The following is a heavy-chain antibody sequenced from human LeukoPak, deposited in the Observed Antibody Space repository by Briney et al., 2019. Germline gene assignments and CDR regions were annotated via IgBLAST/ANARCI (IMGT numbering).Heavy chain of an antibody. J-gene: IGHJ6*03. D-gene: IGHD6-13*01. CDR2: ISSSGSTI. CDR3: ARDFYGSPGTSGYYYYYMDV. V-gene: IGHV3-48*04. Sequence: GGSLRLSCAASGFTFSSYWMSWVRQAPGRGLEWVSYISSSGSTIYYADSVKGRFTISRDNAKNSLYLQMNSLRAEDTAVYYCARDFYGSPGTSGYYYYYMDVWGKGTTVTVSS. CDR1: GFTFSSYW.